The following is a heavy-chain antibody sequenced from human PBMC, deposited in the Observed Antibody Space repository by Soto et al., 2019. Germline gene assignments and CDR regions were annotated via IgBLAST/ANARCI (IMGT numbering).Heavy chain of an antibody. J-gene: IGHJ4*02. CDR3: PRGGEGYNFGAVY. CDR1: GGGNLRDYR. CDR2: IIPKLGSA. D-gene: IGHD5-12*01. Sequence: QVQLVQSGAEVKEPGSSVKVSCKASGGGNLRDYRTTWVRRAPGQGLEWMGGIIPKLGSANYAQKFQGRATITADESTNSLYMGLRSLRSDDTAVYYGPRGGEGYNFGAVYWGQGTPVTVSS. V-gene: IGHV1-69*01.